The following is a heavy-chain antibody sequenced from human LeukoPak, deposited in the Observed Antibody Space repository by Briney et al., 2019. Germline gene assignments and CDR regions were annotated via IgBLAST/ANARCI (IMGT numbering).Heavy chain of an antibody. V-gene: IGHV4-59*01. Sequence: PSETLSLTCTVSGGSISSYYWSWIRQPPGKGLEWIGYIYYSGSTNYNPSLKSRVTISVDTSKNQFSLKLSSVTAADAAVYYCARSHSVWTSFDYWGQGTLVTVSS. J-gene: IGHJ4*02. D-gene: IGHD3/OR15-3a*01. CDR3: ARSHSVWTSFDY. CDR1: GGSISSYY. CDR2: IYYSGST.